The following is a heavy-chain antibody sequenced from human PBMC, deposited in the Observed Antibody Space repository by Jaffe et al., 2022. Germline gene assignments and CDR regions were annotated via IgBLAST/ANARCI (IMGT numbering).Heavy chain of an antibody. CDR1: GFPFRNHA. D-gene: IGHD3-10*01. CDR2: ILYDGSNK. Sequence: QVHLVESGGGVVQPGGSLRLSCAASGFPFRNHAMHWVRQAPGKGLERVASILYDGSNKYYPDSVKGRFSISRDNSKNTLYLQMNSLRAEDTAVYYCAKDEGRTADYYYYMDVWGKGTTVTVSS. V-gene: IGHV3-30*02. J-gene: IGHJ6*03. CDR3: AKDEGRTADYYYYMDV.